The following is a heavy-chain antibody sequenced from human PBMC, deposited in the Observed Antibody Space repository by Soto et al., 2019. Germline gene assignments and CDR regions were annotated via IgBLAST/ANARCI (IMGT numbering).Heavy chain of an antibody. D-gene: IGHD3-10*01. CDR3: ARGTRRFGELFDAFDI. CDR1: GYTFNNCG. J-gene: IGHJ3*02. V-gene: IGHV1-18*01. CDR2: ISAYNGNA. Sequence: QVQLVQSGYEVKEPGASVTVSCKASGYTFNNCGITWVRQAPGQGLEWIGGISAYNGNANYAQKFQGRVTLTRDTSTSTAYLELRSLRSDDTAVYYCARGTRRFGELFDAFDIWGQGTMVPVSS.